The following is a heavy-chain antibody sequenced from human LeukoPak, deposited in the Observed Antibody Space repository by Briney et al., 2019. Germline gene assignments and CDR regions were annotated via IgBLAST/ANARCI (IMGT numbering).Heavy chain of an antibody. V-gene: IGHV4-34*01. Sequence: SHTLSPTCAVYGGSVSVYYCSSIRQPPGKGLEWIGEIDHSGSTNYNPSLKSRVTISVDTSKNQFSLKLSSLTAADTAVYYCARGPVVGTGTTRVFDYWGQGTLVSVSS. J-gene: IGHJ4*02. CDR2: IDHSGST. CDR1: GGSVSVYY. CDR3: ARGPVVGTGTTRVFDY. D-gene: IGHD1-7*01.